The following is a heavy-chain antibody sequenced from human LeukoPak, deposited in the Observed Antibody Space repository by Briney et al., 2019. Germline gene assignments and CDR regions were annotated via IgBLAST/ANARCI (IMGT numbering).Heavy chain of an antibody. V-gene: IGHV4-39*01. Sequence: PSETLSLTCTVSGGSISSRTYYWAWIRQPPGKGLEWIGTIHYSGSTFYNPSLKSRVTISVDTSKNQFSLKLSSVTAADTAVYYCARLGGYYDPPGYWGQGTLVTVSS. D-gene: IGHD3-22*01. J-gene: IGHJ4*02. CDR2: IHYSGST. CDR3: ARLGGYYDPPGY. CDR1: GGSISSRTYY.